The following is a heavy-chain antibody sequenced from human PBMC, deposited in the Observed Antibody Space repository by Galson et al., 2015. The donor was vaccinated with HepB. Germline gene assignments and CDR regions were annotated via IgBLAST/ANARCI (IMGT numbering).Heavy chain of an antibody. CDR1: GGTFSSYA. D-gene: IGHD2-2*01. V-gene: IGHV1-69*13. CDR2: IIPIFGTA. Sequence: SVKVSCKASGGTFSSYAISWVRQAPGQGLEWMGGIIPIFGTANYAQKFQGRVTITADESTSTAYMELSSLRSEDTAVYYCARDTVVPAALGEYYYYYYMDVWGKGTTVTVSS. CDR3: ARDTVVPAALGEYYYYYYMDV. J-gene: IGHJ6*03.